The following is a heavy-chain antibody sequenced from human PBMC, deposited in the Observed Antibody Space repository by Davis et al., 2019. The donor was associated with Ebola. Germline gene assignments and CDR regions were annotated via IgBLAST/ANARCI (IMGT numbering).Heavy chain of an antibody. Sequence: LGGSLRLSCAASGFTFSSYAMHWVRQAPGKGLEWVAVISYDGSNKYYADSVKGRFTISRDNSKNTLYLQMNSLRAEDTAVYYCARATGLDYWGQGTLVTVSS. J-gene: IGHJ4*02. V-gene: IGHV3-30*04. CDR2: ISYDGSNK. CDR1: GFTFSSYA. CDR3: ARATGLDY.